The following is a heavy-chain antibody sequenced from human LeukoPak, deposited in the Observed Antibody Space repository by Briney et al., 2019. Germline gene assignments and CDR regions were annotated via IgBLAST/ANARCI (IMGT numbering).Heavy chain of an antibody. J-gene: IGHJ4*02. CDR1: GFTFSSYG. V-gene: IGHV3-23*01. CDR3: AKRITLVRVFDY. D-gene: IGHD3-10*01. Sequence: GGSLRLSCAASGFTFSSYGMSWVRQAPGKGLEWVSAISGSGGSTYYADSVKGRFTISRDNSKNTLYLQMNSLRAEDTAVYYCAKRITLVRVFDYWGQGTLVTVSS. CDR2: ISGSGGST.